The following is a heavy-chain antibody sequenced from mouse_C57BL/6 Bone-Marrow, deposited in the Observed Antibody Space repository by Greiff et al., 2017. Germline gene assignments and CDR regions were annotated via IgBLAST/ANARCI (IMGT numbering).Heavy chain of an antibody. CDR2: IHPNSGST. CDR3: ARARRFAY. CDR1: GYTFTSYW. V-gene: IGHV1-64*01. J-gene: IGHJ3*01. Sequence: QVQLQQPGAELVKPGASVKLSCKASGYTFTSYWMHWVKQRPGKGLEWIGMIHPNSGSTNYNEKFKSKATLTVDKSSSPAYLLLSSLSSEDSAVYYCARARRFAYWGQGTLVTVSA.